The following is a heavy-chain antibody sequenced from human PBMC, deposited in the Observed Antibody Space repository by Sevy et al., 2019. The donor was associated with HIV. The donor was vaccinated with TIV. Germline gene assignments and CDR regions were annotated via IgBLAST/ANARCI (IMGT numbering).Heavy chain of an antibody. CDR2: THYRSKWYN. J-gene: IGHJ3*01. CDR3: GRAFCRSYRFGGFGAFDF. Sequence: SQTLSLTCAISGNSVSSNSAAWNWIRQSPSRGLEWLGRTHYRSKWYNDYAVSVKGRITINPDTSKNQFSLQLNSVTPGGTGVYFWGRAFCRSYRFGGFGAFDFWGQGTMVTVSS. D-gene: IGHD3-16*01. CDR1: GNSVSSNSAA. V-gene: IGHV6-1*01.